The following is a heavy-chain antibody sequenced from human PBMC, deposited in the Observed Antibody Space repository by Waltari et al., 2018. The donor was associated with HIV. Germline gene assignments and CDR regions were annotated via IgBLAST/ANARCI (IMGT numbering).Heavy chain of an antibody. CDR3: AKYERLYTFDI. D-gene: IGHD1-1*01. V-gene: IGHV3-30*18. Sequence: QVQLVESGGGVVQPGKSLRLSCAASGFTFSSYGMHWVRQAPGKGREWVAVISHDGNNNFYADSVKGRFTISRDNSKNTLYLQMNSLRVEDTAVYYCAKYERLYTFDIWGQGTMVTVSS. CDR1: GFTFSSYG. CDR2: ISHDGNNN. J-gene: IGHJ3*02.